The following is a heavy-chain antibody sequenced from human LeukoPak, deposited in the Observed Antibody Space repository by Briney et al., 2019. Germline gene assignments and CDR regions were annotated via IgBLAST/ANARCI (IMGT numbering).Heavy chain of an antibody. J-gene: IGHJ3*02. Sequence: SVKVSCKASGFTFTSSAMQWVRQARGQRLEWIGWIVVGSGNTNYAQKFQERVTITRDMSTSTAYMELSSLRSEDTAVYYCAAGSGSYFHDAFDIWGQGTMVTVSS. V-gene: IGHV1-58*02. CDR3: AAGSGSYFHDAFDI. CDR2: IVVGSGNT. D-gene: IGHD1-26*01. CDR1: GFTFTSSA.